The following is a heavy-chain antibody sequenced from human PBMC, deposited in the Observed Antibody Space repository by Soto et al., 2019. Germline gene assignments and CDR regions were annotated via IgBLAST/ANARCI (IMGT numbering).Heavy chain of an antibody. Sequence: PGGSLRLSCAASGFTFSSYGMHWVRQAPGKGLEWVAVISYDGSNKYYADSVKGRFTISRDNSKNTLYLQMNSLRAEDTAVYYCAKDIVVVPAANPLGYYYYGMDVWGQGTTVTVSS. J-gene: IGHJ6*02. CDR2: ISYDGSNK. D-gene: IGHD2-2*01. V-gene: IGHV3-30*18. CDR3: AKDIVVVPAANPLGYYYYGMDV. CDR1: GFTFSSYG.